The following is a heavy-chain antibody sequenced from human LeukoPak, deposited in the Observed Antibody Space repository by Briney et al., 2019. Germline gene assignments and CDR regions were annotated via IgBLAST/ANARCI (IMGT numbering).Heavy chain of an antibody. D-gene: IGHD2-2*01. CDR3: ARERCTSTTCYFDY. Sequence: PSETLSLTCTVSGGSISSYYWSWLRLPPGKGLEWIGYIYSSGSTDYNPSLKTRVTISVDASKNQFSLKLSSVAAADTAVYYCARERCTSTTCYFDYWGRGTLVTVSS. J-gene: IGHJ4*02. CDR2: IYSSGST. V-gene: IGHV4-59*01. CDR1: GGSISSYY.